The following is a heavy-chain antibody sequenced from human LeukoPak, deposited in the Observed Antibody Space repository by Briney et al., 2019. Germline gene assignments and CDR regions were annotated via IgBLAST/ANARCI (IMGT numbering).Heavy chain of an antibody. J-gene: IGHJ4*02. V-gene: IGHV3-11*06. CDR3: ASMGGRLRYFDWLLPFDY. Sequence: GSLRLSCAASGFTFSDYYMSWIRQAPGKGLEWVSYISSSSSYTNYADSVKGRFTISRDNAKNSLYLQMNSLRAEDTAVYYCASMGGRLRYFDWLLPFDYWGQGTLVTVSS. CDR1: GFTFSDYY. D-gene: IGHD3-9*01. CDR2: ISSSSSYT.